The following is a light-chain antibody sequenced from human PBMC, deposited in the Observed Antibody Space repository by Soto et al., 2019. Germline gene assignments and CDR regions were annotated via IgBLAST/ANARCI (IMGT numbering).Light chain of an antibody. Sequence: EIVMTQSPATLSVSPGERATLSCRASQSVINNLAWYQQKPGQAPRLLIYFASTRATGIPAKFSGSGSWTQFTLTITSLQSEDVAVYYCQHYDEWPLTFGGGPKVETK. CDR3: QHYDEWPLT. CDR1: QSVINN. V-gene: IGKV3-15*01. CDR2: FAS. J-gene: IGKJ4*01.